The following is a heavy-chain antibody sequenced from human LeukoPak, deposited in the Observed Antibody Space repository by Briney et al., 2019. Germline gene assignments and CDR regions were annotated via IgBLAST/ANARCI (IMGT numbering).Heavy chain of an antibody. D-gene: IGHD3-16*01. CDR2: ISRTDTSM. J-gene: IGHJ3*02. CDR3: AKDIYDFVWGGQGAFDI. Sequence: GKSLRLSCAASGFTFDDYAMHWVRQVPGKGLEWVSGISRTDTSMDYADSVKGRFTISRDNAKNSLYLQMDSLIPEDTALYYCAKDIYDFVWGGQGAFDIWGQGTLVTVPS. CDR1: GFTFDDYA. V-gene: IGHV3-9*01.